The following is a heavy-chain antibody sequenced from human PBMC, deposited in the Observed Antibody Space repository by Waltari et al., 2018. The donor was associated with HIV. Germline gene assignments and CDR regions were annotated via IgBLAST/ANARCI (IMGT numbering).Heavy chain of an antibody. CDR1: GLPFSKDW. CDR2: KKSITDGGTT. V-gene: IGHV3-15*01. Sequence: EVQLVESGGGLVKPGGSLRLSCAVSGLPFSKDWMNWVRQAPGKGLELVGRKKSITDGGTTDYAAPVKGRFTSSRDDSKNTLYLQMNSLKTEDTALYYCTTAPGGLRTWGQGTLVTVSS. CDR3: TTAPGGLRT. J-gene: IGHJ4*02. D-gene: IGHD3-10*01.